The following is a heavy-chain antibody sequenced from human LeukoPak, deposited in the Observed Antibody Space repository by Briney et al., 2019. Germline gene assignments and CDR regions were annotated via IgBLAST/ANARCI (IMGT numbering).Heavy chain of an antibody. J-gene: IGHJ4*02. D-gene: IGHD6-19*01. CDR1: GFTFDDYA. Sequence: GRSLRLSCAASGFTFDDYAMHWVRQAPGKGLEWVSGISWNSGGIGYADSVKRRFTISRDNAKKSLYLQMISLRAEDTALYYCEKDFYRAVAGSIGFWGQGILVTVSS. V-gene: IGHV3-9*01. CDR2: ISWNSGGI. CDR3: EKDFYRAVAGSIGF.